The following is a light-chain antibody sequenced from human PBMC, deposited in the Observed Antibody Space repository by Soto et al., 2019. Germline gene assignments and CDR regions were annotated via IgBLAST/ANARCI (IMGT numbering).Light chain of an antibody. V-gene: IGKV3-11*01. Sequence: VLTHSPDILSLSPGQTATLSCRASESVDRYVAWYQQKVGQAHRXLIYDAFTRASGIPARFSGSGSGTDLTITISSLEPEDCEFYYCQQRSNWPRTFGQGTKVDNK. J-gene: IGKJ1*01. CDR1: ESVDRY. CDR2: DAF. CDR3: QQRSNWPRT.